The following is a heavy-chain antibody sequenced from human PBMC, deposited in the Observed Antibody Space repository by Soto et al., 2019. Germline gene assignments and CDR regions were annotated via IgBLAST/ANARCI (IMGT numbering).Heavy chain of an antibody. CDR2: ISPDDSET. V-gene: IGHV5-51*01. CDR3: ARDSPGGSQGSPPDI. Sequence: XESLKGSCKASGNSFSSYWIGLVLQKPGKGLEWMGIISPDDSETKYSPSFQGQVIISVDRSISTVSLHWSSLKASDSAMYYCARDSPGGSQGSPPDIWGQGTLVTVSS. D-gene: IGHD2-15*01. CDR1: GNSFSSYW. J-gene: IGHJ4*02.